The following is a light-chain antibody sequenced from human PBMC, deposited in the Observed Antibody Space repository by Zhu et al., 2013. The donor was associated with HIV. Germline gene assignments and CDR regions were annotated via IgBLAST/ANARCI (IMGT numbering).Light chain of an antibody. CDR2: GAS. CDR1: QRVSGNY. J-gene: IGKJ1*01. CDR3: QQRSNWPLWT. V-gene: IGKV3D-20*02. Sequence: VLTQSPGTLSLSPGERATLSCRASQRVSGNYLAWYQHKPGQAPRLVIYGASSRATGIPARFSGSGSGTDFTLTISSLEPEDFAVYYCQQRSNWPLWTFGQGTKVEIK.